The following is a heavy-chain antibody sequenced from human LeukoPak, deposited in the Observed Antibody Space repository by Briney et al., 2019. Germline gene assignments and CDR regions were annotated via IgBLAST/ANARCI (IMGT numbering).Heavy chain of an antibody. CDR1: GFTFSNYW. J-gene: IGHJ4*02. V-gene: IGHV3-7*01. Sequence: GGSLRLSCEGSGFTFSNYWMSWVRQAPGKGLEWVANIKQDGSEKYYVDSVKGRFTISRDNAKNSLYLQMNSLRAEDTAVYYCASSGWPYFDYWGQGTLVTVSS. CDR3: ASSGWPYFDY. CDR2: IKQDGSEK. D-gene: IGHD6-19*01.